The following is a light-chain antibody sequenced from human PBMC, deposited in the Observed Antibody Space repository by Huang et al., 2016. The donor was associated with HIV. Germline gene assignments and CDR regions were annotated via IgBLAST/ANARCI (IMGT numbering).Light chain of an antibody. CDR1: RGISNS. V-gene: IGKV1-NL1*01. CDR3: QQYYNTTLS. J-gene: IGKJ4*01. CDR2: AAS. Sequence: DIQMTQSPSSLSASVGDRVTITCGARRGISNSLAWYQQQPGKAPKLLLYAASRLQGGVPSRCSGSGSRTDYTLTISSLQPEDSATYYCQQYYNTTLSFGGGTKVEIK.